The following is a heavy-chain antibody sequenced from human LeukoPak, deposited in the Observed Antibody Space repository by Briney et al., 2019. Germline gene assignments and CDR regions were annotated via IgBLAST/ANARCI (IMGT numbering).Heavy chain of an antibody. CDR2: INRDGTQK. CDR1: GFTLSNFW. V-gene: IGHV3-7*05. Sequence: GGSLRLSCAASGFTLSNFWMNWVRQAPGKGLEWMAIINRDGTQKYYVESVKGRFTISRDNAKNSLYLQMNSLRAEDTALYYCARGGDYGDYSRYWGQGTLVTVSS. J-gene: IGHJ4*02. CDR3: ARGGDYGDYSRY. D-gene: IGHD4-17*01.